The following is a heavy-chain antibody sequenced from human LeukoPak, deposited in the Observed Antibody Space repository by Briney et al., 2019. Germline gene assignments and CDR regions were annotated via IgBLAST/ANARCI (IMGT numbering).Heavy chain of an antibody. CDR2: ISSSSSYI. CDR1: GFTFSSYS. J-gene: IGHJ6*03. V-gene: IGHV3-21*01. Sequence: GGSLRLSCAASGFTFSSYSMNWVRQAPGKGLEWVSSISSSSSYIYYADSVKGRFTISRDNAKNSLYLQMNRPRAEDTAVYYCARNPRITGTTGYMDVWGKGTTVTVSS. D-gene: IGHD1-7*01. CDR3: ARNPRITGTTGYMDV.